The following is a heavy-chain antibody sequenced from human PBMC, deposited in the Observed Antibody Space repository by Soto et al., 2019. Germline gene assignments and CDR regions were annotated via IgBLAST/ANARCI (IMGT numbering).Heavy chain of an antibody. J-gene: IGHJ4*02. Sequence: ESGGGVVQPGRSLRLSCAASGFTFSSYGMHWVRQAPGKGLEWVAVISYDGSNKYYADSVKGRFTISRDNSKNTLYLQMNSLRAEDTAVYYCATMKGTFDYWGQGTLVTVSS. CDR2: ISYDGSNK. V-gene: IGHV3-30*03. D-gene: IGHD3-22*01. CDR1: GFTFSSYG. CDR3: ATMKGTFDY.